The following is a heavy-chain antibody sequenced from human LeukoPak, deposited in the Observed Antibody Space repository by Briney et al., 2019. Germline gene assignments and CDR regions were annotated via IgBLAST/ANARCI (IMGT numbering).Heavy chain of an antibody. CDR2: FDPEDAEV. V-gene: IGHV1-24*01. Sequence: ASVKVSCKVSGNTLTDLSIHWVRQAPGKGLDWMGGFDPEDAEVVYAEKFQDRVTMAEDPSTDTAYLELSSLRSEDTAVYYCAAEGQWSLVHYFNSWGQGTLVTVSS. J-gene: IGHJ4*02. CDR1: GNTLTDLS. CDR3: AAEGQWSLVHYFNS. D-gene: IGHD2-15*01.